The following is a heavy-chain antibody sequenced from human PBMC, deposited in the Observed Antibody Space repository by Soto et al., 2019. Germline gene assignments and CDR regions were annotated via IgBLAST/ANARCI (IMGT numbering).Heavy chain of an antibody. CDR2: IGYTGTI. V-gene: IGHV4-39*01. D-gene: IGHD3-3*01. CDR3: ASHVHNQGYEYYFDS. CDR1: GGSISSNSYY. J-gene: IGHJ4*02. Sequence: QLQESGPGLVKPSETLSLTCTASGGSISSNSYYWGWIRQSPGKGLEWIGSIGYTGTIYYNPSLQSRVTMSVDTSENQISLRLSSMTAADTAVYYCASHVHNQGYEYYFDSWSQGTLVTVSS.